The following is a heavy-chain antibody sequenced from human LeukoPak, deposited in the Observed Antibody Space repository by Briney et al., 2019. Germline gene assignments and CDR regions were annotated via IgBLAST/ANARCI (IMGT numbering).Heavy chain of an antibody. CDR1: GFTVSSNY. CDR2: IYSGGST. V-gene: IGHV3-53*01. D-gene: IGHD3-10*01. J-gene: IGHJ5*02. CDR3: ARELLWFGEAAGFDP. Sequence: GGSLRLSCAASGFTVSSNYVSWVRQAPGKGLEWVSVIYSGGSTYYADSVKGRFTISRDNSKNTLYLQMNSLRAEDTAVYYCARELLWFGEAAGFDPWGQGTLVTVSS.